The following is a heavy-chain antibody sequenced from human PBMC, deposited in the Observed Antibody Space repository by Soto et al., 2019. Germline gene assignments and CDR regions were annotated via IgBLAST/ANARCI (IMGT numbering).Heavy chain of an antibody. CDR3: ARLNGYCISTNCHGYYGMDV. CDR1: GGFVSSSSYS. CDR2: MYSSENT. J-gene: IGHJ6*02. D-gene: IGHD2-2*03. V-gene: IGHV4-39*01. Sequence: SETLSLTCSVSGGFVSSSSYSWGWIRQSPGKGLEWIGTMYSSENTHYNPSLLSRVTISVDTSKNEFSLRLSSVTAADTAVYYCARLNGYCISTNCHGYYGMDVWGQGTTVTVSS.